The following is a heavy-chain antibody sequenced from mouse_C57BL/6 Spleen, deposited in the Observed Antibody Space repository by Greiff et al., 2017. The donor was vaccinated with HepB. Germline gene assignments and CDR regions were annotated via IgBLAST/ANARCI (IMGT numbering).Heavy chain of an antibody. CDR2: IHPNSGST. CDR3: ARHYDGSSYDFDY. V-gene: IGHV1-64*01. Sequence: QVQLQQPGAELVKPGASVKLSCKASGYTFTSYWMHWVKQRPGQGLEWIGMIHPNSGSTNYNEKFKSKATLTVDKSSSTAYMQLSSLTSEDSAVYYCARHYDGSSYDFDYWGQGTTLTVSS. J-gene: IGHJ2*01. CDR1: GYTFTSYW. D-gene: IGHD1-1*01.